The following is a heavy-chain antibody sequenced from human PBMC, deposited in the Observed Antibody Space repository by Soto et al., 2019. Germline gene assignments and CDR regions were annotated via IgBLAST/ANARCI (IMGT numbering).Heavy chain of an antibody. Sequence: SETLSLTCTFSGCSISSSHWSWIRQPPGKGLELIGYISYSGSTNYNPSLKSRLTISVDTSKSQFSLKLSSVTAADTAVYYCARVGYYFDSWGQGTLVTVSS. CDR3: ARVGYYFDS. D-gene: IGHD3-16*01. V-gene: IGHV4-59*01. CDR2: ISYSGST. J-gene: IGHJ4*02. CDR1: GCSISSSH.